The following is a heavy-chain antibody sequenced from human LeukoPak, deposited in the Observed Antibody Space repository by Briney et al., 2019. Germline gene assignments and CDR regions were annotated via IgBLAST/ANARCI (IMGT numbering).Heavy chain of an antibody. CDR3: ARNPLTGYFDL. D-gene: IGHD1-14*01. CDR1: GGSFSGYY. Sequence: PSETLSLTCAVYGGSFSGYYWSWIRQPPGKGLEWIGEINHSGSTYYNPSLKSRVTISVDTSKNQFSLKLSSVTAADTAVYYCARNPLTGYFDLWGRGTLVTVSS. V-gene: IGHV4-34*09. J-gene: IGHJ2*01. CDR2: INHSGST.